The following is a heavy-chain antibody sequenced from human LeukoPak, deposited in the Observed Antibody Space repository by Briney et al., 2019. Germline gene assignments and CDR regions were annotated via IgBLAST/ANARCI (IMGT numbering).Heavy chain of an antibody. J-gene: IGHJ3*02. CDR2: TNQGGSEK. Sequence: GGSLRLSCAASGFRFSSYWMSWVRQAPGKGLEWVANTNQGGSEKHYVDSVNGRISISRDNARSSLYLQMNSLRAEDTAVYYCVRVFRDYVEAFDIWGQGTMVTVSS. V-gene: IGHV3-7*01. D-gene: IGHD4-17*01. CDR3: VRVFRDYVEAFDI. CDR1: GFRFSSYW.